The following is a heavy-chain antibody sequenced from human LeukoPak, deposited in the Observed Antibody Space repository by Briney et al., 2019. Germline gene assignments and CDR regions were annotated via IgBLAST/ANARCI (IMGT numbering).Heavy chain of an antibody. CDR1: GFTFSSYS. Sequence: PGGSLRLSCAASGFTFSSYSINWVRQAPGRGLEWVSCISSSGTTIFYADSVEGRFTISRDNAKNSVYLQMNSLRDEDTAVYFCAKDPPITGPFEYWGQGTLVTVSS. V-gene: IGHV3-48*02. CDR2: ISSSGTTI. CDR3: AKDPPITGPFEY. J-gene: IGHJ4*02. D-gene: IGHD5-24*01.